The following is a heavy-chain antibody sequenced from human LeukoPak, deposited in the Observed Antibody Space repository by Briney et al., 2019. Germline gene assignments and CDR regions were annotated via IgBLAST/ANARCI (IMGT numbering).Heavy chain of an antibody. V-gene: IGHV4-61*02. Sequence: SQTLSLTCTVSGGSISSGSYYWSWIRQPAGKGLEWIGRIYTSGSTNYNPSLKSRVTISVDTSKNQFSLKMSSVTAADTAVYYCAGNYYGSGSYYSEDRYWGQGTLVTVSS. CDR3: AGNYYGSGSYYSEDRY. CDR2: IYTSGST. J-gene: IGHJ4*02. D-gene: IGHD3-10*01. CDR1: GGSISSGSYY.